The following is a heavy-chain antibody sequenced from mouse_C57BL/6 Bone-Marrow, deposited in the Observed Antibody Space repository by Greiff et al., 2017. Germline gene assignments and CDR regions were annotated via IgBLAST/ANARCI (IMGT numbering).Heavy chain of an antibody. CDR3: AREDEGDGYYYFDY. Sequence: QVQLQQPGAELVKPGASVKLSCKASGYTFTSYWMQWVKQRPGQGLEWIGEIDPSDSYTNYNQKFKGKATLTVDTSSSTAYMQLISLTSEDSAVYYCAREDEGDGYYYFDYWGQGTTLTVSS. J-gene: IGHJ2*01. V-gene: IGHV1-50*01. D-gene: IGHD2-3*01. CDR1: GYTFTSYW. CDR2: IDPSDSYT.